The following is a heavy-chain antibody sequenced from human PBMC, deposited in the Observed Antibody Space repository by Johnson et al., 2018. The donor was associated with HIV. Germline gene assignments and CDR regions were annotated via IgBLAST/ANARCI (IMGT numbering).Heavy chain of an antibody. V-gene: IGHV3-30*14. Sequence: QVQLVESGGGVVQPGRSLRLSCAASGFTFSSYAMHWVRQAPGTGLEWVAVISSDGSNKYYAESVKGRFTISRDNSKNTLYLQMGSLTAEDMAVYYCARRRYSTSWQEAFDIWGRGTMVTVSS. D-gene: IGHD6-13*01. CDR2: ISSDGSNK. J-gene: IGHJ3*02. CDR3: ARRRYSTSWQEAFDI. CDR1: GFTFSSYA.